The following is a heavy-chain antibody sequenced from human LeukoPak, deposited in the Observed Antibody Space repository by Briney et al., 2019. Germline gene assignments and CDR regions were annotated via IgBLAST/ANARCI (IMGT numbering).Heavy chain of an antibody. J-gene: IGHJ5*02. CDR3: AKDLVGATRFDP. Sequence: GGSLRLSCAASGFTFSGYAMSWVRQAPGKGLEWVSAISGSGGSTYYADSVKGRFTISRDNSKNTLYLQMNSLRAEDTAVYYCAKDLVGATRFDPWGQGTLVTVSS. CDR1: GFTFSGYA. CDR2: ISGSGGST. D-gene: IGHD1-26*01. V-gene: IGHV3-23*01.